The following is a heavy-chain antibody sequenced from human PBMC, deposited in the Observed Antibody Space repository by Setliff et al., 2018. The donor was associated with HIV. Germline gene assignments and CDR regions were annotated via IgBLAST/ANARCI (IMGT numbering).Heavy chain of an antibody. V-gene: IGHV1-69*13. CDR2: IIPIIATT. Sequence: SVKVSCKASGDTFRSHAISWVRQAPRQGLEWMGGIIPIIATTNYAQKFQDRVTITADELTNTAYMDVSSLRSEDTAVYYCARNGPHGSGWYNYFDFWGQGTLVTVSS. D-gene: IGHD6-19*01. CDR3: ARNGPHGSGWYNYFDF. J-gene: IGHJ4*02. CDR1: GDTFRSHA.